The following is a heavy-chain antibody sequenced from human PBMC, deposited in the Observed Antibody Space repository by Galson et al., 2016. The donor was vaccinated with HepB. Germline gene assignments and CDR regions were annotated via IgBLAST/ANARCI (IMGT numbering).Heavy chain of an antibody. D-gene: IGHD1-26*01. CDR3: AKWGNAGSSFNYFHKFGLDV. Sequence: SLRLSCAASGFTFDDYAMHWVRQVPGKGLEWVSGISWNNGRIDYADSVKGRFTISRDNAKKSLYMQMNSLRHEDTALYYCAKWGNAGSSFNYFHKFGLDVWGQGTTVIVSS. J-gene: IGHJ6*02. V-gene: IGHV3-9*01. CDR1: GFTFDDYA. CDR2: ISWNNGRI.